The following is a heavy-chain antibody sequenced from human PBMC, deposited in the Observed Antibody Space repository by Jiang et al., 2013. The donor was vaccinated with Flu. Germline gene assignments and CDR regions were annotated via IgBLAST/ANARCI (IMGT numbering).Heavy chain of an antibody. CDR3: ARGLYSSGYFGY. J-gene: IGHJ4*02. Sequence: GLVKPSETLSLTCTVSGGSISSYYWSWIRQSPGKGLEWIGYISYSGITNYNPSLKSRVTISVDTSKNQFSLKLSSVTAADTAVYYCARGLYSSGYFGYWGQGTLVTVSS. CDR1: GGSISSYY. V-gene: IGHV4-59*01. CDR2: ISYSGIT. D-gene: IGHD3-22*01.